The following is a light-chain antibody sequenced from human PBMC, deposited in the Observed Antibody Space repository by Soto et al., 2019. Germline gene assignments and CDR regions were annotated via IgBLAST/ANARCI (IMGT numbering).Light chain of an antibody. Sequence: EIVLTQSPGTLSLSPGERATLSCRASQSVSSSFLAWYQKKPDQAPRLLIYGASSRATGIPDRFSGSGSGTDFTLAISRLEPEDVAVYYCQQYGSSPLTFGGGTKVEIK. CDR1: QSVSSSF. J-gene: IGKJ4*01. V-gene: IGKV3-20*01. CDR2: GAS. CDR3: QQYGSSPLT.